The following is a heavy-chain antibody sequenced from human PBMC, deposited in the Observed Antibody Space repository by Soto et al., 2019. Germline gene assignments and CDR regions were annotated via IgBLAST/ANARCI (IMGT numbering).Heavy chain of an antibody. J-gene: IGHJ4*02. CDR2: ISYDGSNK. CDR3: ARSPYSVSYLAYFDY. Sequence: QVQLVESGGGVVQPGRSLRLSCAASGFTFSSYGMHWVRQAPGKGLEWVAVISYDGSNKYYADSVKGRFTTSRDNSKNPLYLQMNSLRAEDTGVYYCARSPYSVSYLAYFDYWGQGTLVTVSS. CDR1: GFTFSSYG. V-gene: IGHV3-30*03. D-gene: IGHD1-26*01.